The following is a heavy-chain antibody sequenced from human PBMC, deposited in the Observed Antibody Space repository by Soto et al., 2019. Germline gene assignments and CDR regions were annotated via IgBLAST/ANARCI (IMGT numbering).Heavy chain of an antibody. J-gene: IGHJ5*02. CDR1: GGSISERY. Sequence: SETLSLTCIVSGGSISERYWNWVRQPPGKGLEWIGLIFANGHTDYNPSLKSRVTISVDTSKNQFSLKLSSVTAADTAVYYCAREEYSSSPGGWFDPWGQGTLVTVSS. D-gene: IGHD6-6*01. V-gene: IGHV4-4*07. CDR2: IFANGHT. CDR3: AREEYSSSPGGWFDP.